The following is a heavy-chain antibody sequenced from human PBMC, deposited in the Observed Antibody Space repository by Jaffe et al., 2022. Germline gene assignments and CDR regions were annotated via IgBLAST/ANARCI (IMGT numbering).Heavy chain of an antibody. CDR1: GFSLSTSGVG. J-gene: IGHJ4*02. V-gene: IGHV2-5*01. CDR2: IYWNDDK. D-gene: IGHD3-3*01. CDR3: AHTRQDFWSGLVYFDY. Sequence: QITLKESGPTLVKPTQTLTLTCTFSGFSLSTSGVGVGWIRQPPGKALEWLALIYWNDDKRYSPSLKSRLTITKDTSKNQVVLTMTNMDPVDTATYYCAHTRQDFWSGLVYFDYWGQGTLVTVSS.